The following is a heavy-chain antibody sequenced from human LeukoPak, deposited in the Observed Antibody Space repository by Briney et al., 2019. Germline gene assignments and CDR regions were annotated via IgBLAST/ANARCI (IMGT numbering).Heavy chain of an antibody. Sequence: SVKVSCKASGGTFSSYAISWVRQAPGQGLEWMGGIIPIFGTANYAQKFQGRVTITTDESTSTAYMELSSLRSEDTAVYYCASSYYYDSSGYYLYNWSDPWGQGTLVTVSS. J-gene: IGHJ5*02. CDR1: GGTFSSYA. D-gene: IGHD3-22*01. V-gene: IGHV1-69*05. CDR3: ASSYYYDSSGYYLYNWSDP. CDR2: IIPIFGTA.